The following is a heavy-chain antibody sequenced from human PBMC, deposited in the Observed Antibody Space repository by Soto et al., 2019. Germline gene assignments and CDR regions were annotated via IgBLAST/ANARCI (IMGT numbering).Heavy chain of an antibody. CDR1: GFTFSTYG. D-gene: IGHD3-10*01. J-gene: IGHJ6*02. CDR3: GGTMVRGDPYYYGMDV. V-gene: IGHV3-30*03. Sequence: GGSLRLSCAASGFTFSTYGMHWVRQAPGKGLEWVAVISYDGSNKYYADSVKGRFTISRDNSKNTLYLQMNSLRAEDTAVYYCGGTMVRGDPYYYGMDVWGQGTTVTVSS. CDR2: ISYDGSNK.